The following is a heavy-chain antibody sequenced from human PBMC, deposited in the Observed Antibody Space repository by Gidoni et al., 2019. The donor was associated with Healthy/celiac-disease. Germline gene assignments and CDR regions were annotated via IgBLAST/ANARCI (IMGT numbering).Heavy chain of an antibody. V-gene: IGHV4-39*07. CDR2: IFSSGST. J-gene: IGHJ5*02. D-gene: IGHD2-2*01. Sequence: QLQLQESGPGLVKPSETLSLTCTVSGGSISSSSYDWGRIRQPPGKGLDWIGIIFSSGSTYYNPSLKSRVTISVDTSKNQFSLKLSSVTAADPAVYYCARDSSTSDPWFDPWGQGTLVTVSS. CDR1: GGSISSSSYD. CDR3: ARDSSTSDPWFDP.